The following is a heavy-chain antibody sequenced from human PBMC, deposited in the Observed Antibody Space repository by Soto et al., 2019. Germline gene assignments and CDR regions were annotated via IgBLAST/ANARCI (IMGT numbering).Heavy chain of an antibody. Sequence: SETLSLTCTVSGGSISSYYWSWIRQPPGKGLEWIGYIYYSGSTNYNPSLKSRVTISVDTSKNQFSLKLSSVTAADTAVYYCARTVGSGWFFDYWGQGTLVTVSS. CDR2: IYYSGST. CDR3: ARTVGSGWFFDY. J-gene: IGHJ4*02. V-gene: IGHV4-59*01. CDR1: GGSISSYY. D-gene: IGHD6-19*01.